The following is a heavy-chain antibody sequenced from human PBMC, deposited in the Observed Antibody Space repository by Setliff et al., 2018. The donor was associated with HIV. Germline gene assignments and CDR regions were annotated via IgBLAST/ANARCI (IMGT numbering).Heavy chain of an antibody. D-gene: IGHD6-19*01. CDR2: INHSGST. CDR1: GGSFSGYS. J-gene: IGHJ4*02. CDR3: ARRSGWFYDY. V-gene: IGHV4-34*01. Sequence: PSETLSLTCAVYGGSFSGYSWSWIRQPPGKGLEWIGEINHSGSTNYNPSLKSRVTISVDTSKNQFSLKLSSVTAADTAVYYCARRSGWFYDYWGQGTLVTVSS.